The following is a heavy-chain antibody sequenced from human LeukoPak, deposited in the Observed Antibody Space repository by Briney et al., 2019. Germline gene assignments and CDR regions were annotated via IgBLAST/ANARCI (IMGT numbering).Heavy chain of an antibody. D-gene: IGHD3-16*01. CDR2: ISGSGGST. Sequence: GGSLRLSCAASGFTFSSYAMSWVRQAPGKGLEWVTAISGSGGSTYYADSVKGRFTISRDNSKNTLYLQMNSLRAEDTAVYYCAQAPRGYYYMDVWGKGTTVTVSS. V-gene: IGHV3-23*01. CDR1: GFTFSSYA. J-gene: IGHJ6*03. CDR3: AQAPRGYYYMDV.